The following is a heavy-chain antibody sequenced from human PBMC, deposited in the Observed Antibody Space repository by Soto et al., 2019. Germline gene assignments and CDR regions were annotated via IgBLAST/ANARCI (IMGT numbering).Heavy chain of an antibody. CDR1: DGSISSYY. V-gene: IGHV4-59*01. CDR2: IYGTGTT. Sequence: SETLSLTCSVSDGSISSYYWSWIRQPPGKGLEWIGYIYGTGTTNYNPSLGGRVTISMDTSKNHFSLTLNSVTAADTAVYYCAGFSTGTYLFDFWGQGALVTVSS. J-gene: IGHJ4*02. D-gene: IGHD1-26*01. CDR3: AGFSTGTYLFDF.